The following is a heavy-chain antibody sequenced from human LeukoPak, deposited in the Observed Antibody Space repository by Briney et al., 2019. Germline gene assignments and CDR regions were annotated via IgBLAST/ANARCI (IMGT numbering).Heavy chain of an antibody. CDR3: ARVPGPYTTSRYDY. D-gene: IGHD2-2*01. J-gene: IGHJ4*02. CDR2: IDPKSGGT. Sequence: ASVKVSCKTSGYTFTDYYIHRVRQAPGQGPEWMGRIDPKSGGTNYAQKYQVRVAMTRDTSISTVYMELSGLRSDDTAVYYCARVPGPYTTSRYDYWGQGTLVTVSS. V-gene: IGHV1-2*02. CDR1: GYTFTDYY.